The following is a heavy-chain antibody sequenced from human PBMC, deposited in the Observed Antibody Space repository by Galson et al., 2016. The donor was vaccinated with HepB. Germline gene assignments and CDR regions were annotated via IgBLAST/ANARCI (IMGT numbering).Heavy chain of an antibody. CDR3: ARVLAGSTTSTMDV. CDR1: GFLRNYC. Sequence: SMRLSCAASGFLRNYCMSWVHQSPGKALERVAKIKQDGSEAHYVDSLKGRFTMSSDNAKNSLYLQMNSLRAEDTAVYYCARVLAGSTTSTMDVWGQGTTFTVSS. J-gene: IGHJ6*02. V-gene: IGHV3-7*01. CDR2: IKQDGSEA. D-gene: IGHD2-2*01.